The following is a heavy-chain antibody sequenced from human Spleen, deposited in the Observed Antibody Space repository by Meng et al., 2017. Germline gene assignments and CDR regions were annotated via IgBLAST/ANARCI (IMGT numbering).Heavy chain of an antibody. Sequence: GESLKISCAASGFTFSNAWMSWVRQAPGKGLEWVGRIKSKTDGGTTDYAAPVKGRFTISRDDSKNTLYLQMNSLKTEDTAVYYCASLGYSGYDHGWGQGTLVTVSS. D-gene: IGHD5-12*01. J-gene: IGHJ4*02. V-gene: IGHV3-15*01. CDR2: IKSKTDGGTT. CDR3: ASLGYSGYDHG. CDR1: GFTFSNAW.